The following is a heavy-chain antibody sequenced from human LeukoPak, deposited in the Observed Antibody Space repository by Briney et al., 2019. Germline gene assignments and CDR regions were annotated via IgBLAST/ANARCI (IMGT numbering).Heavy chain of an antibody. V-gene: IGHV4-39*02. J-gene: IGHJ1*01. CDR2: IYYSGRT. CDR1: GGFISSSSYY. Sequence: SETLSLTCTVSGGFISSSSYYWGWIRLPPGKGLEWIGDIYYSGRTYYNPSLRSRVSISLDTSMNHFSLTLSSVTAADTAVYYCARRRYYDSTGYFDWGRGSLVIVSS. CDR3: ARRRYYDSTGYFD. D-gene: IGHD3-22*01.